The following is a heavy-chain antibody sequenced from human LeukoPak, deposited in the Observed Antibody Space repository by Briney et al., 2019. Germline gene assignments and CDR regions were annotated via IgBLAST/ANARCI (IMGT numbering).Heavy chain of an antibody. V-gene: IGHV4-38-2*02. D-gene: IGHD2-2*02. CDR2: IYHSGST. J-gene: IGHJ4*02. CDR1: GYSISSGYY. CDR3: ARDKRYCSSTSCYTLDY. Sequence: SETLSLTCTVSGYSISSGYYWGRIRQPPGKGLEWIGSIYHSGSTYYNPSLKSRVTISVDTSNNQFSLKLSSVTAADTAVYYCARDKRYCSSTSCYTLDYWGQGTLVTVSS.